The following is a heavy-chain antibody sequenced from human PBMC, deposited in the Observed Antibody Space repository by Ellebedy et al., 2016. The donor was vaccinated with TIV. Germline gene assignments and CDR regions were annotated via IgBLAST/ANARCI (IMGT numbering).Heavy chain of an antibody. CDR2: INAGNGNT. Sequence: ASVKVSCXASGYTFTSYAMHWVRQAPGQRLEWMGWINAGNGNTKYSQKFQGRVTITRDTSASTAYMELSSLRSEDTAVYYCARSNKLLWFGPNGMDVWGQGTTVTVSS. CDR1: GYTFTSYA. D-gene: IGHD3-10*01. V-gene: IGHV1-3*01. CDR3: ARSNKLLWFGPNGMDV. J-gene: IGHJ6*02.